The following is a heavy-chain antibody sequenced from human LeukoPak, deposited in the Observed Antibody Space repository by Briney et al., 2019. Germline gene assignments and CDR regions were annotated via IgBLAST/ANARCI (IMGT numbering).Heavy chain of an antibody. CDR3: ARRITIFGVVIMLGY. J-gene: IGHJ4*02. Sequence: SVKVSCKASGGTFSSYAISWVRQAPGQGLEWMGGIIPIFGTANYAQKFQGRVTMTRNTSISTAYMELSSLRSEDTAVYYCARRITIFGVVIMLGYWGQGTLVTVSS. CDR1: GGTFSSYA. V-gene: IGHV1-69*05. D-gene: IGHD3-3*01. CDR2: IIPIFGTA.